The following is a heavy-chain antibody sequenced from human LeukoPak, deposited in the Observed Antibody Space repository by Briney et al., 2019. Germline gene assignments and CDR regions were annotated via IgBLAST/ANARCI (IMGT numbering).Heavy chain of an antibody. V-gene: IGHV4-39*01. CDR1: GGSFSSSLYY. CDR2: IYYSGST. Sequence: SETLSLTCTVSGGSFSSSLYYWGWLRQPPGKGLEWIGSIYYSGSTYYNPSLKSRVTISVDTSKNQFSLRLSSVTAADTAVYYCARRSVGWVDYWGQGTLVTVSS. CDR3: ARRSVGWVDY. J-gene: IGHJ4*02. D-gene: IGHD3-16*01.